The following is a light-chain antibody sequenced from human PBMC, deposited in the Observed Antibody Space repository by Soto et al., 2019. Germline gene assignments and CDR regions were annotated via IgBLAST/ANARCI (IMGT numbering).Light chain of an antibody. J-gene: IGLJ1*01. V-gene: IGLV2-14*01. CDR3: SSYTSISTDV. Sequence: QSALTQPASVSGSPGQSITISCTGTSSDVGGYNFVSWYQQHPDKAPKLMIYDVTNRPSGVSNRFSGSKSGNTASLTISGRQAEDEADYYCSSYTSISTDVFGTGTKLTVL. CDR2: DVT. CDR1: SSDVGGYNF.